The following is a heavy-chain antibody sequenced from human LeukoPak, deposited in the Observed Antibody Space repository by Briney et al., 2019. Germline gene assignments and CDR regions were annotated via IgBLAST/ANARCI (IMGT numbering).Heavy chain of an antibody. CDR2: IWYDGSNK. CDR1: GFTFSSYG. J-gene: IGHJ4*02. Sequence: GGSLRLSCAASGFTFSSYGMHGVRQAPGKGLEWVAVIWYDGSNKYYADSVKGRFTISRDNSKNTLYLQMNSLRAEDTAVYYCAKDSQHFISNDDSSGYNDYWGQGTLVTVSS. D-gene: IGHD3-22*01. V-gene: IGHV3-33*06. CDR3: AKDSQHFISNDDSSGYNDY.